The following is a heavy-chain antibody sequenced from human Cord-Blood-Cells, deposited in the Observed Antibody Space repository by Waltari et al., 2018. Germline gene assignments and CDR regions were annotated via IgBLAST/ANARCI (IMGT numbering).Heavy chain of an antibody. CDR2: SRSKANSYAT. CDR1: GFTFSGSA. V-gene: IGHV3-73*01. J-gene: IGHJ4*02. CDR3: TSRYYYGSGSYKYYFDY. Sequence: EVQLVASGGGLVQPGGSLKLSCAASGFTFSGSAMHWVRRPSGTGLEWVGGSRSKANSYATAYAASVKGRFTISRDDSKNTAYLQMNSLKTEDTAVYYCTSRYYYGSGSYKYYFDYWGQGTLVTVSS. D-gene: IGHD3-10*01.